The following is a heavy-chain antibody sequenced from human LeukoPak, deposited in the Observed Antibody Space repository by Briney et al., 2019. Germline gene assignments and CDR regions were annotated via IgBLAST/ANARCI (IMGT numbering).Heavy chain of an antibody. CDR1: GGSISSYY. Sequence: SETLSLTCIVSGGSISSYYWSWIRHHPGKGLEWIGYMSKSGSTNYNPSLQSRVTILVDTSKNQFSLKLSSATAADTAVYYCARHKGSSTWYPFDYWGQGTLVTVSS. CDR2: MSKSGST. J-gene: IGHJ4*02. CDR3: ARHKGSSTWYPFDY. D-gene: IGHD6-13*01. V-gene: IGHV4-59*08.